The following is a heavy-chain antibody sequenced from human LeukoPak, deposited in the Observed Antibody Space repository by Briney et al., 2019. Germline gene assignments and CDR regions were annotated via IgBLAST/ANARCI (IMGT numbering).Heavy chain of an antibody. D-gene: IGHD2-15*01. CDR2: ISSSSSYI. CDR1: GFTFSTYW. Sequence: GGSLRLSCAASGFTFSTYWMHWVRQAPGKGLEWVSSISSSSSYIYYADSVKGRFTISRDNAKNSLYLQMNSLRAEDTAVYYCARGRQISGYYYYYYMDVWGKGTTVTVSS. V-gene: IGHV3-21*01. J-gene: IGHJ6*03. CDR3: ARGRQISGYYYYYYMDV.